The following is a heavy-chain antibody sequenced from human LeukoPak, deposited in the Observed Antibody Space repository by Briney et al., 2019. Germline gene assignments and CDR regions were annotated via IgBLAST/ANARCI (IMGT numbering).Heavy chain of an antibody. CDR3: ARDYADVGLDY. D-gene: IGHD2-2*01. V-gene: IGHV4-4*02. J-gene: IGHJ4*02. CDR1: GGSISSSDW. Sequence: TSETLSLTCAVSGGSISSSDWWSWGRQPPGKGLEWIGEIYHSGSTNYNPSLKSRVTISVDKSRNQFSLRLNSVTAADTAVYYCARDYADVGLDYWGQGTLVIVSS. CDR2: IYHSGST.